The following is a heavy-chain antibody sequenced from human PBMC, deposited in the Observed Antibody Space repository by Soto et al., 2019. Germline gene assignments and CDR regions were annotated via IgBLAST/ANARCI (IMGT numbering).Heavy chain of an antibody. V-gene: IGHV3-33*01. Sequence: PGGSLRLSCTASGFTFSSDGMHWVRQAPGKGLEWVAVIWYDGSNKYYADSVKGRFTISRDNSKKKLYLQMNSLRAEDTAVYFCARGRRPDQYYYYYYMDVWGKGTTVTVSS. CDR3: ARGRRPDQYYYYYYMDV. J-gene: IGHJ6*03. CDR2: IWYDGSNK. CDR1: GFTFSSDG.